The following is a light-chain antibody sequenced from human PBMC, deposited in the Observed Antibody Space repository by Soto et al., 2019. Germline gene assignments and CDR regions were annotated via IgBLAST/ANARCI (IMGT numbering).Light chain of an antibody. Sequence: DIQLTQSPSTLSASVGDRITITCRPRHDIGHYLAWYQHQPGKAPKLLIYAASTLQSGVPTRFSGSGSGTDFKLTISSLLPEDAATYYCQKYYFAPLTFGGGTKVDIK. V-gene: IGKV1-27*01. CDR1: HDIGHY. J-gene: IGKJ4*01. CDR3: QKYYFAPLT. CDR2: AAS.